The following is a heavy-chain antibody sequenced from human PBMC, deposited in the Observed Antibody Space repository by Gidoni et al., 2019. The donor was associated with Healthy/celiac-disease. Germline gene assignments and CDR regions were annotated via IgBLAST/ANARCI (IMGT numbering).Heavy chain of an antibody. V-gene: IGHV4-31*03. CDR1: GGSISSGGYY. Sequence: QVQLQESGPGLVKPSQTLSLTCTVSGGSISSGGYYWSWIRQHPGKGLEWIGYIYYSGSTYYTPSLQSRVTISVDTSKNQFSLKLSSVTAADTAVYYCARDFAFWGGHLSGKRFDIWGQGTMVTVSS. J-gene: IGHJ3*02. CDR2: IYYSGST. D-gene: IGHD5-12*01. CDR3: ARDFAFWGGHLSGKRFDI.